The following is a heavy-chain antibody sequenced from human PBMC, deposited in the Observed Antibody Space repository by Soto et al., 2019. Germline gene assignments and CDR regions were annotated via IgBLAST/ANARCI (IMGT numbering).Heavy chain of an antibody. J-gene: IGHJ4*02. D-gene: IGHD3-9*01. V-gene: IGHV3-21*01. CDR1: TFNFTSYS. CDR3: ARVNSATGSMHFDH. CDR2: ISATSTYI. Sequence: GGSLRLSCAGSTFNFTSYSLNWVRQAPGKGLEWVSSISATSTYIFYADSVKGRFTISRDNAKNSVSLQMNSLRAEDTALYYCARVNSATGSMHFDHWGQGTLVTVSS.